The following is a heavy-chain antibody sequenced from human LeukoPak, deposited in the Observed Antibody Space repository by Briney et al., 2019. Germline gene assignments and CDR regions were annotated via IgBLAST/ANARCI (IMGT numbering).Heavy chain of an antibody. V-gene: IGHV3-64*01. D-gene: IGHD2-15*01. CDR1: GFTFSGYS. CDR2: ISPNGERT. CDR3: ARVGDIDAFDI. J-gene: IGHJ3*02. Sequence: GGSLRLTCAGSGFTFSGYSIHWVRQAPGKGLEYVSAISPNGERTFYANSVKGRFSISRDNSKDTLYLQMGSLRAEDMAVYYCARVGDIDAFDIWGQGTMVTVSS.